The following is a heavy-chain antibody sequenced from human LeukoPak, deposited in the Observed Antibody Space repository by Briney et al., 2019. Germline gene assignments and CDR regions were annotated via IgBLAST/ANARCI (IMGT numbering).Heavy chain of an antibody. V-gene: IGHV4-39*01. CDR1: GGSISSSSYY. CDR3: AGIAAAGNNWFDP. Sequence: SETLSLTCTVSGGSISSSSYYWGWVRQPPGKGLEWLGSIYYSGSTYYNPSLKSRVTISVDTSKNQFSLKLSSVTAADTAVYYCAGIAAAGNNWFDPWGQGTLVTVSS. CDR2: IYYSGST. D-gene: IGHD6-13*01. J-gene: IGHJ5*02.